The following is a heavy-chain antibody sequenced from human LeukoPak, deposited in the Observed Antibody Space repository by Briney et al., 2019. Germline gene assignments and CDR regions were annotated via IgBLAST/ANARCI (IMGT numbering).Heavy chain of an antibody. CDR3: ARKSRGYSGSYDY. CDR2: IKQDGSEK. CDR1: GFTFSSYW. Sequence: GGSLRLSCAASGFTFSSYWMSWVRQAPGKGLEWVANIKQDGSEKYYVDSVKGRFTISRDNAKNSLYLQMNSLRAEDTAVYYCARKSRGYSGSYDYWGQGTLVTVSS. V-gene: IGHV3-7*01. D-gene: IGHD1-26*01. J-gene: IGHJ4*02.